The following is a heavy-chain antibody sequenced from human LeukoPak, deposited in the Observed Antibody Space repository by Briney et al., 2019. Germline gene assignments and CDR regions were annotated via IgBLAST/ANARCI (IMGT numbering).Heavy chain of an antibody. Sequence: SETLSLTCAVSGYSISSGYYWGWIRQPPGKGLEWIGSIYYSGSTYYNPSLKSRVTISVDTSKNQFSLKLSSVTAADTAVYYCARHIWSGYPQYYFDYWGQGTLVTVSS. CDR1: GYSISSGYY. J-gene: IGHJ4*02. CDR2: IYYSGST. CDR3: ARHIWSGYPQYYFDY. D-gene: IGHD3-3*02. V-gene: IGHV4-38-2*01.